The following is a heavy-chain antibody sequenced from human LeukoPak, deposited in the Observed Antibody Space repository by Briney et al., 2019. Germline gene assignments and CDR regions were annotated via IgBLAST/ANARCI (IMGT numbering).Heavy chain of an antibody. D-gene: IGHD3-10*01. Sequence: ASVNVSFKSSAYTFTGYYMHWVRQAPGQGLEWMGWINPNSGGTNYAQKFQGRVTMTRDTSISTAYMELSRLRSDDTAVYYWARDYYGSGSYYWFDPWGQGTLVTVSS. CDR1: AYTFTGYY. CDR2: INPNSGGT. V-gene: IGHV1-2*02. J-gene: IGHJ5*02. CDR3: ARDYYGSGSYYWFDP.